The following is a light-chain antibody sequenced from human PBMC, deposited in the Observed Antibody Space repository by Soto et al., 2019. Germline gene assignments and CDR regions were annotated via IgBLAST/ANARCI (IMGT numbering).Light chain of an antibody. J-gene: IGKJ3*01. CDR2: AAS. CDR1: QDISSW. Sequence: DIQMTQSPSSVSAVVGDRVTITCRASQDISSWLAWYQQKPGKAPKLLIYAASTLQSGVPSRFSCSGSGTDFTLNISSLQPEDFATYYCQQASSFPPGFGPGTKVDIK. CDR3: QQASSFPPG. V-gene: IGKV1D-12*01.